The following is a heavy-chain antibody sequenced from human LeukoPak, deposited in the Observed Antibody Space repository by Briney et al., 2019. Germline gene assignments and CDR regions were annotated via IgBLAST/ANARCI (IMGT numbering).Heavy chain of an antibody. D-gene: IGHD1-26*01. V-gene: IGHV3-23*01. J-gene: IGHJ4*02. CDR3: AKDKSYGSDY. CDR2: LSGSGGST. Sequence: GRSLRLSCAASGFTFSSYAMNWVRQAPGKGLEWVSALSGSGGSTFYADSVKGRFTISRDNSKNTLYLQMNSLRAEDTAVYYCAKDKSYGSDYWGQGTLVTVSS. CDR1: GFTFSSYA.